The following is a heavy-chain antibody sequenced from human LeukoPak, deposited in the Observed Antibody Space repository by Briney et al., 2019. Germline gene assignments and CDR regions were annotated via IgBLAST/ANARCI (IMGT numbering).Heavy chain of an antibody. CDR2: VYTTGGT. Sequence: SETLSLTCGVSGVSISSYYWSWIRQPAGKGLEYIGRVYTTGGTDYNPTLKSRVTMSADTSKNQLSLKLSSVTAADTAVYYCATGSGYYKGAEYFQYWGQGTLVTVSS. CDR3: ATGSGYYKGAEYFQY. CDR1: GVSISSYY. J-gene: IGHJ1*01. V-gene: IGHV4-4*07. D-gene: IGHD3-22*01.